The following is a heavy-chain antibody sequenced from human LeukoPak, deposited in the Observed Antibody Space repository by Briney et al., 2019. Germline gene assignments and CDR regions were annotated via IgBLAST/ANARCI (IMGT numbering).Heavy chain of an antibody. CDR3: ASFSWGSGSYNQEAIWSWFDP. CDR2: IYYTGST. D-gene: IGHD3-10*01. J-gene: IGHJ5*02. Sequence: PSETLSLTCSVSGGSISSLYWSWIRQPPGKGLEWIGYIYYTGSTNYNPSLKSRVTMFVDMSKNQFSLRLSSVTAADTAVYYCASFSWGSGSYNQEAIWSWFDPWGQGTLVTVSS. V-gene: IGHV4-59*08. CDR1: GGSISSLY.